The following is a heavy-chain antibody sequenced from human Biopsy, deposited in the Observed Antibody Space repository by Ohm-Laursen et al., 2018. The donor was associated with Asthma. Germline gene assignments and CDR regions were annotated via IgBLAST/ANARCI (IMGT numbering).Heavy chain of an antibody. J-gene: IGHJ1*01. CDR3: ARTFHFWSPYHAEHYQL. V-gene: IGHV3-7*01. D-gene: IGHD3-3*01. CDR1: GFTFGDYC. CDR2: IKHDGSEK. Sequence: SLRLSCSASGFTFGDYCMSWVRQVPGQGLEWVANIKHDGSEKNHVDSLKGRFTIFKDNAKNLLFLQMNGLRAEDTAVYYCARTFHFWSPYHAEHYQLWGQGTLVTVSS.